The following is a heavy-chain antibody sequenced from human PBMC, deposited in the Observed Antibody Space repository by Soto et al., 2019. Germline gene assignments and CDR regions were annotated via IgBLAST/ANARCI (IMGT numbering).Heavy chain of an antibody. J-gene: IGHJ4*02. CDR3: ANTLWQYDSGPRFFDY. V-gene: IGHV3-23*01. CDR2: ISGTGGST. Sequence: EVQLLESGGDLVQPGGSLRLSCAASGFTFSNSAMSWVRQAPGKGLEWVSTISGTGGSTYYADSVEGRFTISRDNSKNTLYLQMKSLRAEDTALFYCANTLWQYDSGPRFFDYWGQGTLVTASS. CDR1: GFTFSNSA. D-gene: IGHD1-1*01.